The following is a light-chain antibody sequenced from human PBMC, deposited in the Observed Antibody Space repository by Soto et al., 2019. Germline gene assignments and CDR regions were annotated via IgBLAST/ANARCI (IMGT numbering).Light chain of an antibody. J-gene: IGKJ4*01. CDR1: QSVSSN. CDR3: QQYASSL. CDR2: GAS. V-gene: IGKV3-15*01. Sequence: DIVMTQSPATLSVSPGERFTLSCRARQSVSSNLAWYQQKPGQAPRLLIYGASTRATGLPARFSGSGSGTEFTLTISSLQSEDFAVYYCQQYASSLFGGGTKVEIK.